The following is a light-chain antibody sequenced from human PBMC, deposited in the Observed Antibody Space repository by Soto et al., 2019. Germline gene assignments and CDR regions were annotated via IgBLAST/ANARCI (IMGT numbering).Light chain of an antibody. V-gene: IGLV2-14*01. CDR1: SSDVGGYNY. J-gene: IGLJ2*01. CDR3: SSYTSSSTLGVV. CDR2: DVS. Sequence: SALTQPASVSGSPGQSITISCTGTSSDVGGYNYVSWYQQHPGKAPKLMIYDVSNRPSGVSNRFSGSKSGNTASLTISGLQAEYEADYYCSSYTSSSTLGVVFGGGTKLTVL.